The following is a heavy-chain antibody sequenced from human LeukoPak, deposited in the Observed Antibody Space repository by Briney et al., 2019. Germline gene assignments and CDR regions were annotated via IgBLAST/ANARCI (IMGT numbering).Heavy chain of an antibody. D-gene: IGHD4-17*01. CDR3: ARDVGLQMTTVLDS. V-gene: IGHV4-39*07. CDR1: GGSISSSSYY. Sequence: SETLSLTCTVSGGSISSSSYYWGWIRQPPGKGLEWIGSIYYSGNTYYNPSLKSRVTISVDTSKNQFSLKLSSVTAADTAVYYCARDVGLQMTTVLDSWGQGILVTVSS. CDR2: IYYSGNT. J-gene: IGHJ4*02.